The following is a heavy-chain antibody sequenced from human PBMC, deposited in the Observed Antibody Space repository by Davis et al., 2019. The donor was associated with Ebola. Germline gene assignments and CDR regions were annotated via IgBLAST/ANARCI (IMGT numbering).Heavy chain of an antibody. D-gene: IGHD3-9*01. V-gene: IGHV4-59*12. Sequence: SETLSLTCTVSSGSISSYYWSWIRQPPGKGLEWIGYIYYSGSTNYNPSLKSRVTISVDTSKNQFSLKLSSVTAADTAVYYCARGDYDILAWGYYYYGMDVWGKGTTVTVSS. CDR3: ARGDYDILAWGYYYYGMDV. CDR1: SGSISSYY. J-gene: IGHJ6*04. CDR2: IYYSGST.